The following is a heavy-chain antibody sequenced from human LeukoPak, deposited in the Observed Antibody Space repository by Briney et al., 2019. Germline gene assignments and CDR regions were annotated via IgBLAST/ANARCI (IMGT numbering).Heavy chain of an antibody. CDR2: IYYSGST. V-gene: IGHV4-39*07. D-gene: IGHD2-21*01. Sequence: SETLSLTCTVSGGSISSSIYYWGWSRQAPGKGLEWIGSIYYSGSTYYNPSLKSRVTISVDTSKNQFSLKLSSVTAADTAVYYCAREGRVMAGYYYYGMDVWGQGTTVTVSS. J-gene: IGHJ6*02. CDR3: AREGRVMAGYYYYGMDV. CDR1: GGSISSSIYY.